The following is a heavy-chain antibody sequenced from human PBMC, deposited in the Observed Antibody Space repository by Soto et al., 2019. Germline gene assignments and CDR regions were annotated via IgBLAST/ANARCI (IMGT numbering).Heavy chain of an antibody. CDR2: ISSDGSST. J-gene: IGHJ4*02. D-gene: IGHD6-19*01. Sequence: GGSLRLSCAASGFTFSNYWMHWVRQAPGKGLVWASRISSDGSSTNYADSVKGRFTISRDNAKNTLHLQMNGLRAEDTAVYYCARVYGSGWAHFDCWGQGTLVTVSS. V-gene: IGHV3-74*01. CDR3: ARVYGSGWAHFDC. CDR1: GFTFSNYW.